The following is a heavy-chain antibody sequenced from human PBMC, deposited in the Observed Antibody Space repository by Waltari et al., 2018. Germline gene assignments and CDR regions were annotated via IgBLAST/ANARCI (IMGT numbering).Heavy chain of an antibody. CDR3: ARVRSSGYSTLRHFDY. Sequence: QVQLQESGPGLVKPSETLSLTCAVSGYYISSGYYLGWIRQPPGKGLEWIGRTYHSGSTYYNPSLKSRVTISVDSSKNQCSLKLISVTAADTAVYYCARVRSSGYSTLRHFDYWGQGTLVTVSS. CDR1: GYYISSGYY. D-gene: IGHD3-22*01. CDR2: TYHSGST. J-gene: IGHJ4*02. V-gene: IGHV4-38-2*01.